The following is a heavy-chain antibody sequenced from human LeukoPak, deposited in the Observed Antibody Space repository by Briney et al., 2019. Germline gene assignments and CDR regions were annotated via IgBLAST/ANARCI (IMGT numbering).Heavy chain of an antibody. J-gene: IGHJ4*02. Sequence: GGSLRLSCAASGFTFRSYWMSWVRQAPGKGLEWVAVISYDGGNKYYADSVKGRFTISRDNSKNTLYLQMNSLRAEDTAVYYCARDQREYSSSWYYFDYWGQGTLVTVSS. CDR1: GFTFRSYW. D-gene: IGHD6-13*01. V-gene: IGHV3-30-3*01. CDR2: ISYDGGNK. CDR3: ARDQREYSSSWYYFDY.